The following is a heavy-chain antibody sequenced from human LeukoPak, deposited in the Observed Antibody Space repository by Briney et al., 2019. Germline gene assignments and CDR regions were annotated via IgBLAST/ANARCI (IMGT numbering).Heavy chain of an antibody. CDR1: GYSISSGYY. J-gene: IGHJ5*02. Sequence: SETLSLTCTVSGYSISSGYYWGWIRQPPGKGLEWIGSIYHSGSTYYNPSLKSRVTISVDTSKSQFSLKLSSVTAADTAVYYCARASSGWYNWFDPWGQGTLVTVSS. D-gene: IGHD6-19*01. CDR2: IYHSGST. CDR3: ARASSGWYNWFDP. V-gene: IGHV4-38-2*02.